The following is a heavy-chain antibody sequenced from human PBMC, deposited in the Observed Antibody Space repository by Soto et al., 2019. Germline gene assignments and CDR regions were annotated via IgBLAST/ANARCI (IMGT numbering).Heavy chain of an antibody. V-gene: IGHV4-39*01. CDR3: ARGGYCSGGSCRDAFDI. D-gene: IGHD2-15*01. CDR1: GGSISSSSYY. J-gene: IGHJ3*02. Sequence: QLQLQESGPGLVKPSETLSLTCTVSGGSISSSSYYWGWIRQPPGKGLEGIGSIYYSGSTYYNPSLKSRVTISVDTSKIQFSLKLSSVTAADTAVYYCARGGYCSGGSCRDAFDIWGQGTMVTVSS. CDR2: IYYSGST.